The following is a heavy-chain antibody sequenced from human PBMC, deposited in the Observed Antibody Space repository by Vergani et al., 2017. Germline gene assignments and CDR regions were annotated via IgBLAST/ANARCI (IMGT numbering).Heavy chain of an antibody. V-gene: IGHV3-23*01. J-gene: IGHJ4*02. CDR3: AKGRHYDILTGFDY. CDR1: GFTFSSYA. D-gene: IGHD3-9*01. Sequence: EVQLLESGGGLVQPGGSLRLSCAASGFTFSSYAMSWVRQAPGKGLEWVSVSSGSGGSTDYADSVKGRFTISRDNSKNTLYLQMNSLRAEDTAVYYCAKGRHYDILTGFDYWGQGTLVTVSS. CDR2: SSGSGGST.